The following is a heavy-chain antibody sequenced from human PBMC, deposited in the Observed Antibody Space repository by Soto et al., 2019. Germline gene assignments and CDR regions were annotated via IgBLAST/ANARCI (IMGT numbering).Heavy chain of an antibody. CDR2: ISYDGSNK. Sequence: QVQLVESGGGVVQPGRSLRLSCAASGFTFSSYAMHWVRQAPGKGLEWVAVISYDGSNKYYADSVKGRFTISRDNSKNTLYLQMNSLRAEDTAVYYCAKGRDGYNYDGGNYWGQGTLVTVSS. V-gene: IGHV3-30-3*01. CDR3: AKGRDGYNYDGGNY. J-gene: IGHJ4*02. CDR1: GFTFSSYA. D-gene: IGHD5-12*01.